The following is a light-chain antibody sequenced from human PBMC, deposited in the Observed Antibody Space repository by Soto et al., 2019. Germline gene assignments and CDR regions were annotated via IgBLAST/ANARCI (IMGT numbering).Light chain of an antibody. CDR1: SSDVGGYNY. CDR2: EVN. V-gene: IGLV2-8*01. Sequence: QSVLTQPPSASGSPGQSVAISCTGTSSDVGGYNYVSWYQQHPGKAPKLMIYEVNKRPSGVPDRFSGSKSGTAASLTISGLQTEDEADYFCFSFTTDWTHVFGTGTKVTVL. J-gene: IGLJ1*01. CDR3: FSFTTDWTHV.